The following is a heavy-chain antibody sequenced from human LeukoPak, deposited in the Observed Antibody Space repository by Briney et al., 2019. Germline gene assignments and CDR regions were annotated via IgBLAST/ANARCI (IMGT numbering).Heavy chain of an antibody. CDR2: ISGSGDST. D-gene: IGHD3-3*01. CDR3: GRASGYYTYFDY. J-gene: IGHJ4*02. V-gene: IGHV3-23*01. CDR1: GFTFSSYA. Sequence: PGGSLRLSCAASGFTFSSYAMSWVRQAPGKGLEWVSGISGSGDSTYYADSVKGRFTISRDNSKNTLYLQMNSLRAEDTAVYYCGRASGYYTYFDYWGQGTLVTVSS.